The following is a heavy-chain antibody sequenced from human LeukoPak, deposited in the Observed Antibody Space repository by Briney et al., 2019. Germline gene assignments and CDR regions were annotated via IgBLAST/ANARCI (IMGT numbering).Heavy chain of an antibody. J-gene: IGHJ6*03. CDR2: INHSGST. CDR1: GGSFSGYY. D-gene: IGHD1-14*01. Sequence: PSETLSLTCAVYGGSFSGYYWSWIRQPPGKGLEWIGEINHSGSTNYNPSLKSRVTISVDTSKNQFSLKLSSVTAADTAVYYCARGGNGVLSPGYYMDVWGKGTTVTISS. CDR3: ARGGNGVLSPGYYMDV. V-gene: IGHV4-34*01.